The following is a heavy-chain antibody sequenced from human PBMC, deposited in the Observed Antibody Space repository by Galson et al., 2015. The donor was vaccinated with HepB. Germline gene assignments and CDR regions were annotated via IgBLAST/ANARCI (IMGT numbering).Heavy chain of an antibody. J-gene: IGHJ4*02. CDR1: GYTFTGYY. D-gene: IGHD2-21*01. CDR2: INPNSGGT. CDR3: ARDKSKIGPQGDY. V-gene: IGHV1-2*02. Sequence: SVKVSCKASGYTFTGYYMHWVRQAPGQGLEWMGWINPNSGGTNYAQKFQGRVTMTRDTSISTAYMELSRLRSDDTAVYYCARDKSKIGPQGDYWGQGTLVTVSS.